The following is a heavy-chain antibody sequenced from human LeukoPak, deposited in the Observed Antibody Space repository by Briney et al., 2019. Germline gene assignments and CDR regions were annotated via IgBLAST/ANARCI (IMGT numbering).Heavy chain of an antibody. Sequence: GGSLRLSCAASGFTFSSCGMHWVRQAPGKGLEWVAFIRSDGSIKYYTESLKGRFTISRDNSKNTLYLQINSLRAEDTAVYYCTKDEVFSSAWYFDYWGQGTLVTVSS. CDR1: GFTFSSCG. J-gene: IGHJ4*02. CDR3: TKDEVFSSAWYFDY. CDR2: IRSDGSIK. V-gene: IGHV3-30*02. D-gene: IGHD6-19*01.